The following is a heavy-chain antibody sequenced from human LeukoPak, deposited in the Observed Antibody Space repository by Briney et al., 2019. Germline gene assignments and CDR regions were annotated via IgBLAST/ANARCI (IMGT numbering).Heavy chain of an antibody. CDR3: ARHDMDVSGGGLDYFDY. Sequence: SETLSLTCIVSGGSISSYYWSWIRQPAGKGLEWIGYIYYSGSTNYNPSLKSRVAISVDTSKNQFSLKLTSVTAADTAVYYCARHDMDVSGGGLDYFDYWGQGTLVNFSS. J-gene: IGHJ4*02. V-gene: IGHV4-59*08. CDR2: IYYSGST. CDR1: GGSISSYY. D-gene: IGHD3-9*01.